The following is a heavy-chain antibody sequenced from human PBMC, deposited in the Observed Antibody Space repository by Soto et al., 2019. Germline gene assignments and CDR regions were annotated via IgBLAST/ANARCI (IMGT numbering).Heavy chain of an antibody. Sequence: SETLSLTCTVSGGSISSYYWSWIRQPAGKGLEWIGRTYTSGSTNYNPSLESRVTMSVDTSKNQFSLKLSSVTAADTAVYYCAREGSSYYYGVGVAFDIWGQGTMVTVSS. J-gene: IGHJ3*02. CDR1: GGSISSYY. V-gene: IGHV4-4*07. D-gene: IGHD3-22*01. CDR3: AREGSSYYYGVGVAFDI. CDR2: TYTSGST.